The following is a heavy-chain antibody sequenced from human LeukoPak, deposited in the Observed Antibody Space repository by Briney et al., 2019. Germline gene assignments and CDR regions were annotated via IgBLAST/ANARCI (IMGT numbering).Heavy chain of an antibody. J-gene: IGHJ5*02. CDR2: INPNSGGT. D-gene: IGHD3-22*01. CDR1: GYTFTGYY. V-gene: IGHV1-2*02. Sequence: EASVKVSCKASGYTFTGYYMHWVRQAPGQGLEWMGWINPNSGGTNYAQKFQGRVTMTRDTSISTAYMELSRLRSDDTAVYYCARNYYDSSGYYYQPVPWGQGTLVTVSS. CDR3: ARNYYDSSGYYYQPVP.